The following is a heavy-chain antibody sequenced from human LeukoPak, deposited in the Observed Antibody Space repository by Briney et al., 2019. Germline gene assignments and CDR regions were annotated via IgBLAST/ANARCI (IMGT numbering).Heavy chain of an antibody. CDR2: ISSSSSTI. CDR1: GFTFSSYS. J-gene: IGHJ4*02. D-gene: IGHD3-10*01. Sequence: GGSLRLSCAASGFTFSSYSMNWVRQAPGKGLEWVSYISSSSSTIYYADSVKGRFTISRDNAKNSLYLQMNSQRAEDTAVYYCARGPAVRAYYYGSGSYPQRYYFDYWGQGTLVTVSS. V-gene: IGHV3-48*01. CDR3: ARGPAVRAYYYGSGSYPQRYYFDY.